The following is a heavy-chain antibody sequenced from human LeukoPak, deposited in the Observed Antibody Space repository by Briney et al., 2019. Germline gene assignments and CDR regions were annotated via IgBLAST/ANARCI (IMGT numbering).Heavy chain of an antibody. Sequence: GRSLRLSCAASGFTFSNYGMHWVRQAPGKGLEWVVVISHDGSNNNYADSVKGRFTISRDNSKDTLYLQMNSLRPEDTAVYYCAKVRVGTAHFDYWGQGTLVTVSS. D-gene: IGHD2-15*01. J-gene: IGHJ4*02. CDR2: ISHDGSNN. V-gene: IGHV3-30*18. CDR3: AKVRVGTAHFDY. CDR1: GFTFSNYG.